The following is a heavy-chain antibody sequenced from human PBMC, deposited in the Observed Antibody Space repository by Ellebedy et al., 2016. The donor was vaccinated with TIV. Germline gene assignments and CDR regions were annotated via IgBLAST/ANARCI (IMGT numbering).Heavy chain of an antibody. CDR3: AREGVAVASRCHHDY. D-gene: IGHD6-19*01. J-gene: IGHJ4*02. CDR2: IYYSGST. CDR1: GGSISSGDYY. Sequence: SETLSLTXTVSGGSISSGDYYWSWIRQPPGKGLEWIGYIYYSGSTYYNPSLKSRVTISVDTSKNQFSLKLSSVTAADTAVYYCAREGVAVASRCHHDYWGQGTLVTVSS. V-gene: IGHV4-30-4*01.